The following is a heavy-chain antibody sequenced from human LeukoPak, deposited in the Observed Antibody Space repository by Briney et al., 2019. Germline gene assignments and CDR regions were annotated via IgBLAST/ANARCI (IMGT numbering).Heavy chain of an antibody. V-gene: IGHV4-38-2*02. CDR3: ASPPVVPAARHYYYYMDV. D-gene: IGHD2-2*01. J-gene: IGHJ6*03. Sequence: SETLSLTCTVSGYSISSGYYWGWIRQPPGKGLEWIGSIYHSGSTYYNPSLKSRVTISVDTSKNQFPLKLSSVTAADTAVYYCASPPVVPAARHYYYYMDVWGKGTTVTVSS. CDR1: GYSISSGYY. CDR2: IYHSGST.